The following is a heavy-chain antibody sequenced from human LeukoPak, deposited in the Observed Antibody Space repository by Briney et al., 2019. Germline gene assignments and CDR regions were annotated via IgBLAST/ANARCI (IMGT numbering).Heavy chain of an antibody. CDR3: ARGDWGSPDYYYMDV. CDR1: GGSFSGYY. D-gene: IGHD7-27*01. J-gene: IGHJ6*03. V-gene: IGHV4-34*01. CDR2: IYPSGST. Sequence: SETLSLTCAVYGGSFSGYYWSWIRQPPGKGLEWIGRIYPSGSTDYNPSLKSRVTISIDTSKNQFSLKQSSVTAADTAVYYCARGDWGSPDYYYMDVWGKGTTVTISS.